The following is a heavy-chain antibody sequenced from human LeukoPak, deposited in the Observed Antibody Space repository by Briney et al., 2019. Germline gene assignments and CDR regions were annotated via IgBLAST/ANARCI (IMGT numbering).Heavy chain of an antibody. Sequence: GGSLRLSCAASGFTFSSNGMHWVRQTPGKGLDWVAFTRYDESKTFYGDSVRGRFTISRDNSKNTLYLQMNSLPTDDSAVYCCAKARYSGSPALDFWGQGTLVTVSS. V-gene: IGHV3-30*02. CDR3: AKARYSGSPALDF. J-gene: IGHJ4*02. CDR1: GFTFSSNG. CDR2: TRYDESKT. D-gene: IGHD1-26*01.